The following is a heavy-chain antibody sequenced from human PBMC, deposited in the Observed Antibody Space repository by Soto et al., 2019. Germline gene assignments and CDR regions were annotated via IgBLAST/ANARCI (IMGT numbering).Heavy chain of an antibody. J-gene: IGHJ5*02. CDR1: GGSISSGGYY. Sequence: SETLSLTCTVSGGSISSGGYYWSWIRQHPGKGLEWIGYIYYSGSTYYNPSLKSRVTISVDTSKNQFSLKLSSVTAADTAVYYCARLTYNWFDPWGQGTLVTAPQ. CDR2: IYYSGST. CDR3: ARLTYNWFDP. V-gene: IGHV4-31*03.